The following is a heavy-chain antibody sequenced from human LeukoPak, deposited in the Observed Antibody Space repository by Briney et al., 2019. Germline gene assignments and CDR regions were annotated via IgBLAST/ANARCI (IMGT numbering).Heavy chain of an antibody. CDR3: AKDYSNYEYYFDY. CDR1: GFTFTGNS. V-gene: IGHV3-74*01. D-gene: IGHD4-11*01. J-gene: IGHJ4*02. Sequence: GGSLRLSCAASGFTFTGNSMHWVRQGPGKGLVWVARIHRDGGMTRYADSVKGRFTISRDNSKNTLYLQMNSLRAEDTAVYYCAKDYSNYEYYFDYWGQGTLVTVSS. CDR2: IHRDGGMT.